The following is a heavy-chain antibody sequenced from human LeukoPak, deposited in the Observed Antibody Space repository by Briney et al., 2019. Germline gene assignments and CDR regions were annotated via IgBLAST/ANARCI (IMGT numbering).Heavy chain of an antibody. D-gene: IGHD2-8*01. CDR2: IIPIFGTA. V-gene: IGHV1-69*13. CDR1: GGTFSSYA. Sequence: ASVKVSCKASGGTFSSYAISWVRQAPGQGLEWMGGIIPIFGTANYAQKFQGRVTITADESTSTAYMELSSLRSEDTAVYYCARGAKIVLMVYAIDYYYGMDVWGQGTTVTVSS. CDR3: ARGAKIVLMVYAIDYYYGMDV. J-gene: IGHJ6*02.